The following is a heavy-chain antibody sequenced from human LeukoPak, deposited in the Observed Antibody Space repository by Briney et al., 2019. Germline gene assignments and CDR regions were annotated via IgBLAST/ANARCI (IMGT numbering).Heavy chain of an antibody. CDR3: ARVGASLGLIGY. J-gene: IGHJ4*02. V-gene: IGHV3-21*01. CDR1: GFTFSSSA. D-gene: IGHD3-16*01. Sequence: GGSLRLSCAASGFTFSSSAMSWVRQAPGKGLEWVSSISSSSSYIYYADSVKGRFTISRDNAKNSLYLQMNSLRAEDTAVYYCARVGASLGLIGYWGQGTLVTVSS. CDR2: ISSSSSYI.